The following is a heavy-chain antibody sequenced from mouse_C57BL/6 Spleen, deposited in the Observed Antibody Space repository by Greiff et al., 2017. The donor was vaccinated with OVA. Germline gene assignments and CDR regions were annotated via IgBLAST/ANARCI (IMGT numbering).Heavy chain of an antibody. V-gene: IGHV1-20*01. D-gene: IGHD2-1*01. CDR3: AREVIYYGNPYEY. Sequence: EVQVVESGPELVKPGDSVKISCKASGYSFTGYFMNWVMQSHGKSLEWIGRINPYNGDTFYNQKFKGKATLTVDKSSSTAHMELRSLTSEDSAVYYGAREVIYYGNPYEYWGKGTTLTVSS. J-gene: IGHJ2*01. CDR1: GYSFTGYF. CDR2: INPYNGDT.